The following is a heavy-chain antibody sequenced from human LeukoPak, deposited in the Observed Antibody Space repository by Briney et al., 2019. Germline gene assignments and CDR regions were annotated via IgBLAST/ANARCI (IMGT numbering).Heavy chain of an antibody. CDR1: GGTFSSYA. CDR2: IIPIFTTA. J-gene: IGHJ3*01. V-gene: IGHV1-69*13. D-gene: IGHD1-26*01. Sequence: SVKVSCKASGGTFSSYAISWVRQAPGQGLEWMGGIIPIFTTANYAQKFQGRVTITADESTSAAYMELSSLRSEDTAVYYCARGPQVGAFDLWGQGTMVTVSS. CDR3: ARGPQVGAFDL.